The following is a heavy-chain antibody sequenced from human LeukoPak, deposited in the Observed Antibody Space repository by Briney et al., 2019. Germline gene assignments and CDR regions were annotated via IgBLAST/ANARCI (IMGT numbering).Heavy chain of an antibody. V-gene: IGHV3-21*01. J-gene: IGHJ4*02. CDR3: ARDSDILTGCSADFDY. CDR1: GFTFSSYS. D-gene: IGHD3-9*01. CDR2: ISSSSSYI. Sequence: GGSLRLSCAASGFTFSSYSMNWVRQAPGKGLEWVSSISSSSSYIYYADSVKGRFTISRDNAKNSLYLQMNSLRAEDTAVYYCARDSDILTGCSADFDYWGQGTLVTVSS.